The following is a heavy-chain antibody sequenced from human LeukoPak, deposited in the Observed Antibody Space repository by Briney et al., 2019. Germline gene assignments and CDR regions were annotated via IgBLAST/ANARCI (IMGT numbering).Heavy chain of an antibody. CDR3: AREIAVAGPPVYNWFDP. CDR1: GGSISSCY. J-gene: IGHJ5*02. Sequence: SETLSLTCTVSGGSISSCYWSWIRQPPGKGLEWIGYIYYSGSTNYNPSLKSRVTISVDTSKNQFSLKLSSVTAADTAVYYCAREIAVAGPPVYNWFDPWGQGTLVTVSS. D-gene: IGHD6-19*01. V-gene: IGHV4-59*01. CDR2: IYYSGST.